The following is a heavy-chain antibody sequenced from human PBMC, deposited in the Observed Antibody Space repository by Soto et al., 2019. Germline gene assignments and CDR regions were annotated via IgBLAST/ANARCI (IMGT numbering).Heavy chain of an antibody. Sequence: EVQLLESGGGMVQPGGSLRISCVASGFGFSSYAISWVRQSPGKGLEWVSTTPATDDDTSYALPVTGRFIVSRDNSKNTLSLLMRSLRAEDTALYYCAKVEDNTGWAVVDSWGQGTLVTVS. J-gene: IGHJ4*02. CDR2: TPATDDDT. CDR3: AKVEDNTGWAVVDS. CDR1: GFGFSSYA. D-gene: IGHD6-19*01. V-gene: IGHV3-23*01.